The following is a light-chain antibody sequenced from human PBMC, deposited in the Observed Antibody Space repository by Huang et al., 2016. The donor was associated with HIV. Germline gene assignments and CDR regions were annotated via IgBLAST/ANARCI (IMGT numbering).Light chain of an antibody. V-gene: IGKV1-13*02. CDR3: QQLHTYPIT. J-gene: IGKJ5*01. CDR2: AAS. Sequence: AVQLTQSPSSLSASVGDTVIISCRASQDIGTSLAWYQQRTGRAPKLLISAASTLPTGVPSRFSVDSAVTYFTLFITNLQPEDFATYYCQQLHTYPITFGQGTRLDMK. CDR1: QDIGTS.